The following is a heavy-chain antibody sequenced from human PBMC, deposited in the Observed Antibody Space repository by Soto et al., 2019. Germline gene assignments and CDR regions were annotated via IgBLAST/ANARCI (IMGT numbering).Heavy chain of an antibody. CDR2: IYTSGST. Sequence: SETLPLTCTVSGGSISSYYWSWIRQPAGKGLEWIGRIYTSGSTNYNPSLKSRVTMSVDTSKNQFSLKLSSVTAADTAVYYCARDSIVVGPAAIQSYFYYVMDGWGQGPTVTVAS. D-gene: IGHD2-2*01. CDR3: ARDSIVVGPAAIQSYFYYVMDG. J-gene: IGHJ6*02. CDR1: GGSISSYY. V-gene: IGHV4-4*07.